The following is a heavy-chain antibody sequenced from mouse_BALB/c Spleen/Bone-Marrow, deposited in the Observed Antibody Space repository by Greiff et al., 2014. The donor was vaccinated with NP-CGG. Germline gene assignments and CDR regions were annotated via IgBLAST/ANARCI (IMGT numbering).Heavy chain of an antibody. Sequence: QVQLQQSGPELVKPGASVKVSCKASGYTFTDYVISWVKQGTGQGLEWIGEIYPGSGSTYYNEKFKGKATLTADKSSNTVYMQLISLTSEDSAVFFCVTDPYYGRQYYFDYWGQGTTLTVSS. J-gene: IGHJ2*01. D-gene: IGHD1-1*02. CDR3: VTDPYYGRQYYFDY. CDR1: GYTFTDYV. V-gene: IGHV1-77*01. CDR2: IYPGSGST.